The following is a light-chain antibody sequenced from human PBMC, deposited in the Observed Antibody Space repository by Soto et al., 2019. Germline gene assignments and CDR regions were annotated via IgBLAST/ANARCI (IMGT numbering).Light chain of an antibody. CDR3: QQYYSFPRT. J-gene: IGKJ1*01. CDR1: QSVLKNSNNKYY. Sequence: DIVMTQFPDSLAVSLGERATINCKSSQSVLKNSNNKYYLAWYQQKPGLPPKLLIYWASTRESGVADRFSGSESGTAFTFTLISLHAEDVSVYYRQQYYSFPRTFGQGTKVEIE. CDR2: WAS. V-gene: IGKV4-1*01.